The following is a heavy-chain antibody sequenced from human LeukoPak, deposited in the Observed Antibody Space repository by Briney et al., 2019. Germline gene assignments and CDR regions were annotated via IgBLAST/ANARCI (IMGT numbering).Heavy chain of an antibody. CDR2: INPNSGGT. D-gene: IGHD7-27*01. V-gene: IGHV1-2*06. CDR1: GYTFTGYY. CDR3: ARVTGVGSEPHYDY. J-gene: IGHJ4*02. Sequence: ASVKVSCKASGYTFTGYYMHWVRQAPGQGLEWMGRINPNSGGTNYAQKFQGRVTMTRDTSISTAYMELSRLRSDDTAVYYCARVTGVGSEPHYDYWGQGTLVTVSS.